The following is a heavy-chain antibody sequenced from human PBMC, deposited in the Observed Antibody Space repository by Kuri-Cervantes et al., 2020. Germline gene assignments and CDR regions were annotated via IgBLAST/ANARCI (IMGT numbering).Heavy chain of an antibody. D-gene: IGHD3-22*01. J-gene: IGHJ4*02. CDR3: ARVASPTNYYDSSGYRFDY. Sequence: ESLKISCTVSGGSVSSGSYYWSWIRQPPGKGLEWIGYIYYSGSTNYNPSLKSRVTISVDTSKNQFSLKLSSVTAADTAVYYCARVASPTNYYDSSGYRFDYWGQGTLVTVSS. CDR1: GGSVSSGSYY. CDR2: IYYSGST. V-gene: IGHV4-61*01.